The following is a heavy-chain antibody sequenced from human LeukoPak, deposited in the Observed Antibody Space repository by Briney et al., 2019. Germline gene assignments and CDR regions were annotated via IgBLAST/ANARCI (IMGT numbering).Heavy chain of an antibody. CDR2: ITSSGDTI. CDR1: VFPFSRYS. V-gene: IGHV3-48*01. Sequence: EGSLRLSCTTSVFPFSRYSMNWVRQAPGKGLEWVSYITSSGDTIYYADSVKGRFTISRDNAKNSVYLQMNSLRAEDTAVYYCAKDFYYFDYWGQGTLVTVSS. J-gene: IGHJ4*02. CDR3: AKDFYYFDY.